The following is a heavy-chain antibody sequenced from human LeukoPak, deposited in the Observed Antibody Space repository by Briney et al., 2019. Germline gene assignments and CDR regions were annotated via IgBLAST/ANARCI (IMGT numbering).Heavy chain of an antibody. Sequence: GGSLRLSCAASGFTFSSYSMNWVRQAPGKGLEWISYISGSSSTIYYADSVKGRFTISRDNAKNSLYLQMNSLRAEDTAVYYCAKQGAGIRDWGQGTLVTISS. D-gene: IGHD6-19*01. CDR1: GFTFSSYS. CDR3: AKQGAGIRD. J-gene: IGHJ4*02. V-gene: IGHV3-48*01. CDR2: ISGSSSTI.